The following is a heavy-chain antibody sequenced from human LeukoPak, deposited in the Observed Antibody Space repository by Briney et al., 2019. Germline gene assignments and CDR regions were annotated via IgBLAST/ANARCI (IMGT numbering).Heavy chain of an antibody. CDR3: ARGISGEFDY. CDR1: GGSISSGSYY. V-gene: IGHV4-61*02. Sequence: SQTLSLTCTVSGGSISSGSYYWSWIRQPAGKGLEWIGRIYTSGSTNYNPSLKSRVTISVDTSKNQFSLKLSSVTAADTAVYYCARGISGEFDYWGQGTLLTVSS. D-gene: IGHD6-19*01. CDR2: IYTSGST. J-gene: IGHJ4*02.